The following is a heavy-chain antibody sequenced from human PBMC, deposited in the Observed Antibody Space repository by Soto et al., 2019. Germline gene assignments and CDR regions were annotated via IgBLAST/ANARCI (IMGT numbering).Heavy chain of an antibody. V-gene: IGHV3-73*01. J-gene: IGHJ6*01. CDR2: IRSKANSYAT. CDR1: CFTFSGSA. Sequence: GESLKISCAASCFTFSGSAMHWVRQSSGKGLEWVGRIRSKANSYATAYAASVKGRFTISRDDSKNTAYLQMNSLKTEDTAVYYCTRFSSSGYSYGMEVWGQGTTVNVS. D-gene: IGHD6-6*01. CDR3: TRFSSSGYSYGMEV.